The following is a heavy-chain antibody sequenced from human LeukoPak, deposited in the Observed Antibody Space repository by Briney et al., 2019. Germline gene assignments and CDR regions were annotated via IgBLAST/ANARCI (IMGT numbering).Heavy chain of an antibody. Sequence: SETLSLTCTVSGGSISSYYWSWIRQPPGKGLEWIGYIYYSGSTNYNPSLKSRATISVDTSKNQFSLKLSSVTAADTAVYYCARVTVGAKFDCWGQGTLVTVSS. V-gene: IGHV4-59*01. D-gene: IGHD1-26*01. CDR2: IYYSGST. J-gene: IGHJ4*02. CDR1: GGSISSYY. CDR3: ARVTVGAKFDC.